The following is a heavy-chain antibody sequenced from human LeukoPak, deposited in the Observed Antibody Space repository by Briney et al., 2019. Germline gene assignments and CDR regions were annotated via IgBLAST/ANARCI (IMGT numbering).Heavy chain of an antibody. D-gene: IGHD6-13*01. J-gene: IGHJ6*02. CDR3: ARGPRVRFSSSSLGYGMDV. CDR2: IYYSGST. V-gene: IGHV4-31*03. CDR1: GGSISSGGYS. Sequence: PSETLSLTCTVSGGSISSGGYSWSWIRQHPGKGLEWIGYIYYSGSTYYNPSLKSRVTISVDTSKNQFSLKLSSVTAADTAVYYCARGPRVRFSSSSLGYGMDVWGQGTTVTVSS.